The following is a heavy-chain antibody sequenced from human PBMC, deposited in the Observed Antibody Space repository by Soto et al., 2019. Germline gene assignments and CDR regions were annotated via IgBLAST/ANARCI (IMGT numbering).Heavy chain of an antibody. Sequence: EVQLVETGGGLIQPGGSLRLSCAASGFTVSSNYMSWVRQAPGKGLEWVSVIYSGGSTYYADSVKGRFTISRDNSKNTLYLQMNSLRAEDTAVYYCARGVLFRSYYLDYWGQGTLVTVSS. CDR1: GFTVSSNY. CDR2: IYSGGST. V-gene: IGHV3-53*02. D-gene: IGHD6-13*01. J-gene: IGHJ4*02. CDR3: ARGVLFRSYYLDY.